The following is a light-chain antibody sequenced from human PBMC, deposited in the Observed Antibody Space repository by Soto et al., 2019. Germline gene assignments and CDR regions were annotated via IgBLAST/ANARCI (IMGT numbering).Light chain of an antibody. CDR2: GAS. J-gene: IGKJ4*01. CDR3: QQSGSSPPIT. V-gene: IGKV3-20*01. Sequence: EFVLTQSPGKLSLSPGERATLSCRASQSISSSFLAWYQQKPGQAPRLLIYGASSRGTGIPDRFSGSGSGTDFTLTISRLEPEDFAVYYCQQSGSSPPITFGGGTKVEIK. CDR1: QSISSSF.